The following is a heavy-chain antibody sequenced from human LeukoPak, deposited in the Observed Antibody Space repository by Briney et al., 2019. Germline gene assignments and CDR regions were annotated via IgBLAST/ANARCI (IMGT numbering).Heavy chain of an antibody. V-gene: IGHV3-9*01. CDR1: GFTFDDYA. CDR3: ARDGHYYDSSGPDY. Sequence: PGGSLRLSCAASGFTFDDYAMHWVRQAPGKGLEWVSGINWNGVRIDYADSVKGRFTISRDNAKNSLYLQMNSLRAEDTAVYYCARDGHYYDSSGPDYWGQGTLVTVSS. J-gene: IGHJ4*02. D-gene: IGHD3-22*01. CDR2: INWNGVRI.